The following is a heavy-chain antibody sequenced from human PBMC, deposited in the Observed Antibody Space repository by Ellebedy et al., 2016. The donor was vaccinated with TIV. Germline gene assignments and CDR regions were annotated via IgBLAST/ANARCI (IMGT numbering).Heavy chain of an antibody. V-gene: IGHV3-11*01. J-gene: IGHJ4*02. CDR3: AKDYEQLTTDY. D-gene: IGHD6-6*01. CDR2: ISSSGSTI. CDR1: GFTFSDYY. Sequence: GESLKISXAASGFTFSDYYMSWIRQAPGKGLEWVSYISSSGSTIYYADSVKGRFTISRDNAKNSLYLQMNSLRAEDTAVYYCAKDYEQLTTDYWGQGTLVTVSS.